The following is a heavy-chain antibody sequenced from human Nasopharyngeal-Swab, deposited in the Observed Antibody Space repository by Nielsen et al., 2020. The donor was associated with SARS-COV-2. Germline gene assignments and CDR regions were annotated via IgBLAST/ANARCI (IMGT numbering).Heavy chain of an antibody. D-gene: IGHD3-10*01. CDR3: ATDTYGYAFDI. Sequence: ASVQVSCKASGYTFTSYGISWVRQAPGQGLEWMGWISAYNGNTNYAQKLQGRVTMTTDTSTRTAYMELRRLRSDDTAVYYCATDTYGYAFDILGQETMVTVSS. CDR2: ISAYNGNT. V-gene: IGHV1-18*01. CDR1: GYTFTSYG. J-gene: IGHJ3*02.